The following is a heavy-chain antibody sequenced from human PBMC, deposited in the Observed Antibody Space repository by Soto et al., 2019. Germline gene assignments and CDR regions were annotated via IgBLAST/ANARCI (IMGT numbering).Heavy chain of an antibody. CDR3: AKVVEHDYRNYYYYYYMDV. CDR2: ISGSGGST. CDR1: GFTFSSYA. V-gene: IGHV3-23*01. J-gene: IGHJ6*03. D-gene: IGHD4-17*01. Sequence: PGGSLRLSCAASGFTFSSYAMSWVRQAPGKGLEWVSAISGSGGSTYYADSVKGRFTISRDNSKNTLYLQMNSLRAEDTAVYYCAKVVEHDYRNYYYYYYMDVWGKGTTVTVCS.